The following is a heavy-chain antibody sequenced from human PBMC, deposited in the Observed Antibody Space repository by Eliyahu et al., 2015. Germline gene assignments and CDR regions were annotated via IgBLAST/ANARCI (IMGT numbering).Heavy chain of an antibody. Sequence: EVQLVXSGXGLVRXGRSLRLSCAASGFTVSSSHMSWVRQAPGXGLEWXXIVDXGGSTNYADSVKGRFTISRDNSKNTLHLQMDSLRAEDTALYYCARDASGPFDYWGQGTLVTVSS. D-gene: IGHD6-25*01. CDR1: GFTVSSSH. CDR3: ARDASGPFDY. CDR2: VDXGGST. V-gene: IGHV3-66*01. J-gene: IGHJ4*02.